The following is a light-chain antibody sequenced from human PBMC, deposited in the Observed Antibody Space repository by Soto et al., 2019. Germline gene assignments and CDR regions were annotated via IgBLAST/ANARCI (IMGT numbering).Light chain of an antibody. J-gene: IGKJ1*01. V-gene: IGKV1-39*01. CDR1: QSISSY. CDR3: YQSYSTPSWT. Sequence: DIQMTQSPSSLSASVGDRVTITCRASQSISSYLNCDQQKPGKAPKLLIYAASSLQSGVPSRFSGSGSGADFTLTISSLRPEDFAAYYCYQSYSTPSWTFGQGTKVEIK. CDR2: AAS.